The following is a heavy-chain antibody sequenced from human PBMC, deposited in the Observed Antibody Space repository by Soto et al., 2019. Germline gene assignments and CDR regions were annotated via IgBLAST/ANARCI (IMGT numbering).Heavy chain of an antibody. CDR1: GYTFTSYD. Sequence: ASVKVSCQASGYTFTSYDINWVRQATGQGLEWMGWMNPNSGNTGYAQKFQGRVTMTRNTSISTAYMELSSLRSEDTAVYYCAVGIAAAGPFDYWGQGTLVTVSS. V-gene: IGHV1-8*01. CDR2: MNPNSGNT. CDR3: AVGIAAAGPFDY. D-gene: IGHD6-13*01. J-gene: IGHJ4*02.